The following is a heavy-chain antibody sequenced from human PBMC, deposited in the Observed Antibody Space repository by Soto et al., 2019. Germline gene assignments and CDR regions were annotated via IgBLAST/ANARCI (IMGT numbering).Heavy chain of an antibody. J-gene: IGHJ5*02. CDR3: AKGRNEKKTVVTAIPSWFDP. D-gene: IGHD2-21*02. Sequence: AISGSGGSTYYADSVKGRFTISRDNYKNTLYLQMNSLRAEDTAVYYCAKGRNEKKTVVTAIPSWFDPWGQGTLVTVSS. CDR2: ISGSGGST. V-gene: IGHV3-23*01.